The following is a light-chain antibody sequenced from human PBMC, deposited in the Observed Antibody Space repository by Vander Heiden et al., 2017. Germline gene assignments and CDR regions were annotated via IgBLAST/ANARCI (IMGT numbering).Light chain of an antibody. CDR1: QSRVYSDGNTY. Sequence: VVMTKSQLSLPVTLGQPTSISCRSSQSRVYSDGNTYLTWFHQRPGQSPRRLIYKVSNRDSGVPGRFSGGGSGTDFTLKISRVEAEDVGVYYCMQGVSWPYTFGQGTKLEIK. CDR2: KVS. J-gene: IGKJ2*01. CDR3: MQGVSWPYT. V-gene: IGKV2-30*01.